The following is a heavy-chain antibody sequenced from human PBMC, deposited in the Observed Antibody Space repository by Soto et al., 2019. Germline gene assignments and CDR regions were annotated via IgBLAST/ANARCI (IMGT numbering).Heavy chain of an antibody. CDR3: AREMHLGSGWGDIDI. V-gene: IGHV3-7*03. D-gene: IGHD6-19*01. CDR2: INEDGSKK. J-gene: IGHJ4*02. CDR1: GFTVSAKW. Sequence: DVQLVESGGALVQPGGSLGLSCAVSGFTVSAKWVSWVRQAPGKGLEWLANINEDGSKKFYVDSVKGRFTISKDNAKNSLSLQLGSLIADDTAVYYCAREMHLGSGWGDIDIWGRATMVTVSS.